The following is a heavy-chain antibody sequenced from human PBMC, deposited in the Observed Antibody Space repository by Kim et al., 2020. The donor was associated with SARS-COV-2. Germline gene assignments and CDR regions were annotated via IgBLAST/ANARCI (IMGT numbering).Heavy chain of an antibody. D-gene: IGHD3-16*01. CDR3: ARGGVGWFDP. CDR2: NT. Sequence: NTKYSQKFQGRVTITRDTSASTAYMELSSLRSEDTAVYYCARGGVGWFDPWGQGTLVTVSS. V-gene: IGHV1-3*01. J-gene: IGHJ5*02.